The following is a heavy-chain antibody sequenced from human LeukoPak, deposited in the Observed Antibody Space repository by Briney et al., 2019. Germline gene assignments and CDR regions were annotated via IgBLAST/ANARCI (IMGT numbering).Heavy chain of an antibody. Sequence: GGSLRLSCAASGFTFSSYSMNWVRQAPGKGLEWVGRIKSKTDGGTTDYAAPVKGRFTISRDDSKNTLYLQMNSLKTEDTAVYYCTINTKEMATILRFSREARRFDYWGQGTLVTVSS. J-gene: IGHJ4*02. CDR1: GFTFSSYS. CDR2: IKSKTDGGTT. V-gene: IGHV3-15*01. D-gene: IGHD5-24*01. CDR3: TINTKEMATILRFSREARRFDY.